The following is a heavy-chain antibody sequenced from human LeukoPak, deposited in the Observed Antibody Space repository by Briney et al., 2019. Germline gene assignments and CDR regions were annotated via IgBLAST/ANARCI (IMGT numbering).Heavy chain of an antibody. CDR3: ARGYGGNPVDY. V-gene: IGHV3-21*01. Sequence: AGSLPLTCAASGFTFSSYSMNWVRQAPGKGLEWVSSISSSSSYIYYADSVKGRFTISRDNAKNSLYLQMNSLRAEDTAVYYCARGYGGNPVDYWGQGTLVTVSS. J-gene: IGHJ4*02. D-gene: IGHD4-23*01. CDR1: GFTFSSYS. CDR2: ISSSSSYI.